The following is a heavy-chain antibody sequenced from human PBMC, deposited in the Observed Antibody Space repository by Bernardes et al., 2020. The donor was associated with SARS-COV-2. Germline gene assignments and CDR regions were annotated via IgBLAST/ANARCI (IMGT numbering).Heavy chain of an antibody. CDR1: GYTFTSYG. V-gene: IGHV1-18*01. D-gene: IGHD6-13*01. J-gene: IGHJ5*02. CDR2: ISAYNGNT. CDR3: ARALAAAGTGANNWFDP. Sequence: ASVKVSCKASGYTFTSYGISWVRQAPGQGLEWMGWISAYNGNTNYAQKLQGRVTMTTDTSTSTAYMELRSLRSDDTAVYYCARALAAAGTGANNWFDPWGQGTLVTVSS.